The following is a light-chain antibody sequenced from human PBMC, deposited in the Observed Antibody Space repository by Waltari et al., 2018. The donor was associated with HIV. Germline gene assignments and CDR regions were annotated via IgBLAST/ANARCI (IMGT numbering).Light chain of an antibody. V-gene: IGLV2-14*01. CDR1: PSDIDPLNS. J-gene: IGLJ2*01. Sequence: QSALTQPASVSGSPGQSITISCTAPPSDIDPLNSVSWYPQHAGEAPKLIFFEVNYRPAVVSDRFSASKSGNTASLTISDLQAEDEAEYFCSSYTTKNFLTFGGGTKLTVL. CDR3: SSYTTKNFLT. CDR2: EVN.